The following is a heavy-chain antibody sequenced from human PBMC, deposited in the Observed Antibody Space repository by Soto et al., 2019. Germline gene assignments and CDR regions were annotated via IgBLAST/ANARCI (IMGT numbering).Heavy chain of an antibody. J-gene: IGHJ4*02. CDR1: GFTFSSYK. V-gene: IGHV3-74*01. D-gene: IGHD7-27*01. CDR2: IDGDGTGT. Sequence: EVQLVESGGGLVQPGGSLRLSCAASGFTFSSYKIHWVRQAPGKGLVWVSRIDGDGTGTNYADSVKGRFTISRDNAKNTLYLQMNSLRVGDTAVYYCATLGGPQLGALDYWGQGTLVTVSS. CDR3: ATLGGPQLGALDY.